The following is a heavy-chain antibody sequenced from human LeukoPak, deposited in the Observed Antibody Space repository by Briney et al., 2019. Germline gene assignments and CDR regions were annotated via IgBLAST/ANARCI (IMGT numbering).Heavy chain of an antibody. CDR2: ISSSGNTM. J-gene: IGHJ4*02. Sequence: PGGSLRLSCAASGFTFSSYEMNWVRQAPGKGLEWVSYISSSGNTMYYADSVKGRFTISRDNAQNSLYLQMNSLRAEDTAVYYCAKDAYSGSYPFDYWGQGTLVTVSS. D-gene: IGHD1-26*01. CDR1: GFTFSSYE. CDR3: AKDAYSGSYPFDY. V-gene: IGHV3-48*03.